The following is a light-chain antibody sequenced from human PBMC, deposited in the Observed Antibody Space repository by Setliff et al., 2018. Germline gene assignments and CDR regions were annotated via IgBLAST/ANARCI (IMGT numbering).Light chain of an antibody. CDR3: SAWDDSLNACV. CDR1: SSNIGRRT. Sequence: QSVLTQPPSASGTPGQLVTISCSGSSSNIGRRTVNWYQQVPGMAPKLLIYSQNQRXSGVPDRFXXXXXXXXXSLAISGLQSDDEADYYCSAWDDSLNACVFGTGTKVTVL. CDR2: SQN. J-gene: IGLJ1*01. V-gene: IGLV1-44*01.